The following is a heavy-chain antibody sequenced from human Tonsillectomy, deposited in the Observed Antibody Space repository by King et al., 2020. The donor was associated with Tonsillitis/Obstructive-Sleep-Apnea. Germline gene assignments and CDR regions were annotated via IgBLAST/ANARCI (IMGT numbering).Heavy chain of an antibody. CDR1: GGSVSSGSYY. CDR2: IYYNGST. V-gene: IGHV4-61*01. J-gene: IGHJ4*02. D-gene: IGHD2-2*02. CDR3: TRDFCSSTSCYSEY. Sequence: HLQESGPGLVKPSETLSLTCTVSGGSVSSGSYYWSWIRLPPGKGLEWIGFIYYNGSTNYIPSLKSRVTISVDTSKNQFSLKRSSLTAADTAVYYCTRDFCSSTSCYSEYWGQGTLVTVSS.